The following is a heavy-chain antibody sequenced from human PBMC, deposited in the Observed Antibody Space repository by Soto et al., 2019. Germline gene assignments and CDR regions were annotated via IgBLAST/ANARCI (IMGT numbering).Heavy chain of an antibody. CDR3: VKQMTTWTDSFFDF. CDR2: LGPDGRNT. Sequence: GGSLRLSCVASEFSFSRYAMTWVRQAAGKGLQWVAGLGPDGRNTFYGESVRGRFTISRDNSRNTLYLQMSSLRAEDTAVYFCVKQMTTWTDSFFDFWGQGIQVTVYS. D-gene: IGHD4-17*01. V-gene: IGHV3-23*01. J-gene: IGHJ4*02. CDR1: EFSFSRYA.